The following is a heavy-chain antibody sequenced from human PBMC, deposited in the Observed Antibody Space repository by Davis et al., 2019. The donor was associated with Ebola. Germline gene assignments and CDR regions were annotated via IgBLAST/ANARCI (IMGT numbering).Heavy chain of an antibody. D-gene: IGHD2-2*01. CDR2: INHSGST. V-gene: IGHV4-34*01. J-gene: IGHJ4*02. Sequence: MPSETLSLTCAVYGGSFSGYYWRWIRQPPGKGLEWIGEINHSGSTNYNPSLKSRVTISVDTSKNQFSLKLSSVTAADTAVYYCARGDTSSFAGNGYYLDYWGQGIPVTVSS. CDR1: GGSFSGYY. CDR3: ARGDTSSFAGNGYYLDY.